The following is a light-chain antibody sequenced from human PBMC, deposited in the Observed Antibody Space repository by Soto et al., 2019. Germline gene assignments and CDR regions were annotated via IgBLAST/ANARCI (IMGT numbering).Light chain of an antibody. CDR3: QQYNKWPET. Sequence: EIVMTQSPATLSVSPEERATLSCRASQSVSSNLAWYQQKPGQAPRLLIYGASTRATGIPARFSGSGSGTEFTLTISSLQSEDFAVYYCQQYNKWPETFGQGTKVEIK. V-gene: IGKV3-15*01. CDR1: QSVSSN. CDR2: GAS. J-gene: IGKJ1*01.